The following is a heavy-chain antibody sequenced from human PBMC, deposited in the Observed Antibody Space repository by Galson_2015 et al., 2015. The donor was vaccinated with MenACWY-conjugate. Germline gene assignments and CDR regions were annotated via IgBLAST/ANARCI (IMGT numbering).Heavy chain of an antibody. CDR3: ARGQYGSEKTNPSPFDY. V-gene: IGHV5-51*01. Sequence: QSGAAVKKPGESLTISCKGSGYSFTSHWIGWVRQMPGKGLEWMGIIYPGDSDTRYSPSFQGQVTISADKSISTAYLQWSSLKASDTAMYYCARGQYGSEKTNPSPFDYWGQGTLVTVSS. CDR1: GYSFTSHW. CDR2: IYPGDSDT. D-gene: IGHD3-10*01. J-gene: IGHJ4*02.